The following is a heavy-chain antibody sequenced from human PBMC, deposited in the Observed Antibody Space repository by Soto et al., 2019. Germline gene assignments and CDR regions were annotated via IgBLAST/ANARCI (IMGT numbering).Heavy chain of an antibody. J-gene: IGHJ3*02. V-gene: IGHV3-33*08. Sequence: GGSLRLSCAASGFTFSSYGMHWVRQAPGKGLEWVAVIWYDGSNKYYADSVKGRFTISRDNSKNTLYLQMNSLRAEDTAVYYCARDPIIAARPDAFDIWGQGTMVTVSS. CDR1: GFTFSSYG. CDR2: IWYDGSNK. CDR3: ARDPIIAARPDAFDI. D-gene: IGHD6-6*01.